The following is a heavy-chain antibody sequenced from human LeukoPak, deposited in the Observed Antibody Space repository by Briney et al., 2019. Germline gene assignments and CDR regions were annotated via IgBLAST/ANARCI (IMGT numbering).Heavy chain of an antibody. CDR2: ISSSGSTI. Sequence: GGSLRLSCAASGFTFSDYYMSWIRQAPGKGLEWVSYISSSGSTIYYADSVKGRFTISRDNSKNTLYLQMNSLRAEDTAVYYCAKVARSLGFLALRYYFDYWGQGTLVTVSS. CDR3: AKVARSLGFLALRYYFDY. CDR1: GFTFSDYY. D-gene: IGHD3-3*02. V-gene: IGHV3-11*01. J-gene: IGHJ4*02.